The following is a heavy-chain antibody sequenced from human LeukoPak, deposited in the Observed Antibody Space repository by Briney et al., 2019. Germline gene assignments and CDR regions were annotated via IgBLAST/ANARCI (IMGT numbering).Heavy chain of an antibody. D-gene: IGHD2-21*02. J-gene: IGHJ4*02. Sequence: PGRSLRLSCAASGLTFSSYGMHWVRQAPGKGLEWVAVISYDGSNKYYADSVKGRFTISRDNSKNTLYLQMNSLRAEDTAVYYCAKGPVTAVPYYFDYWGQGTLVTVSS. CDR1: GLTFSSYG. CDR3: AKGPVTAVPYYFDY. V-gene: IGHV3-30*18. CDR2: ISYDGSNK.